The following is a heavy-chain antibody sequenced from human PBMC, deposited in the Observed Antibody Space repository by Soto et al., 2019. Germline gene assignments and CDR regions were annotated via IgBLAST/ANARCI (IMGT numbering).Heavy chain of an antibody. V-gene: IGHV4-30-2*01. Sequence: SETLSLTCAGSGGSISSGGYSWSWIRQPPGKGLEWIGYIYHSGSTYYNPSLKSRVTISVDTSKNQFSLKLSSVTAADTAVYYCARRNYDILSGYWGTNNWFDPWGQGTLVTVSS. J-gene: IGHJ5*02. D-gene: IGHD3-9*01. CDR1: GGSISSGGYS. CDR2: IYHSGST. CDR3: ARRNYDILSGYWGTNNWFDP.